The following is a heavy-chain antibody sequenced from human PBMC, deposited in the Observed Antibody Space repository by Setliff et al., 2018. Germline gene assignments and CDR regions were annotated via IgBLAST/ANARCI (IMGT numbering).Heavy chain of an antibody. CDR1: GVSVSGYF. V-gene: IGHV4-59*02. D-gene: IGHD1-1*01. CDR2: ISYSGST. CDR3: ARDGAGHTESWKGHFGY. J-gene: IGHJ4*02. Sequence: PSETLSLTCSVPGVSVSGYFWSWIRQPPGKPLEWIGYISYSGSTNYNPSLKTRVSISEDTSRNQISLRLLSVSAADTAVYFCARDGAGHTESWKGHFGYWGQGTEVTVPQ.